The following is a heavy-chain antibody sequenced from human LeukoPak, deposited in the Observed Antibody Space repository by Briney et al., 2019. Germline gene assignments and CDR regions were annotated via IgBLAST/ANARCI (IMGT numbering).Heavy chain of an antibody. V-gene: IGHV4-34*01. CDR2: INHSGST. CDR3: ARGQGSTYYYDSSGYYYGY. J-gene: IGHJ4*02. Sequence: GSLRLSCAASGFTFSSYSMNWIRQPPGKGLEWIGEINHSGSTNYNPSLKSRVTISVDTSKNQFSLNLSSVTAADTAVYYCARGQGSTYYYDSSGYYYGYWGQGTLVTVSS. CDR1: GFTFSSYS. D-gene: IGHD3-22*01.